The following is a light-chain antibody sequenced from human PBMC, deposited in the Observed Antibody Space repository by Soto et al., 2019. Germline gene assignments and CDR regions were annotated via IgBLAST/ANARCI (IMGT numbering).Light chain of an antibody. CDR2: TTN. CDR3: LLYYGGAQLV. Sequence: QTVVTQEPSLTVSPGGTVTLTCASSTGAVTSGNYPSWFQQRPGQAPRTLIYTTNSKHSWTPARFSGSLLGDKAALPLSGVQPEDEAYYYCLLYYGGAQLVFGGGTKLTVL. J-gene: IGLJ3*02. V-gene: IGLV7-43*01. CDR1: TGAVTSGNY.